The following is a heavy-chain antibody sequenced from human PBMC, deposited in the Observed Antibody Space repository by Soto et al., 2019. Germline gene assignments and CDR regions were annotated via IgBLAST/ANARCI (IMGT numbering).Heavy chain of an antibody. CDR2: IYYIGST. CDR3: ARHLVGSGRSSMDV. Sequence: SETLSLTCTVSSGSISGYYWSWIRQPPGKGLEWIGYIYYIGSTNYSPSLKSRVTISVDTSKNQFSLKLSSVTAADTAVYYCARHLVGSGRSSMDVWGQGTKLTVCS. CDR1: SGSISGYY. J-gene: IGHJ6*02. D-gene: IGHD3-10*01. V-gene: IGHV4-59*08.